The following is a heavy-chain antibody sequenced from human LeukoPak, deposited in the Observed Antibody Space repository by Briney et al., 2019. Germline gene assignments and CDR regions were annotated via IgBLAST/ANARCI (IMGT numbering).Heavy chain of an antibody. D-gene: IGHD6-13*01. Sequence: PSETLSLTCTVSGGSISSSSYYWGWIRQPPGKGLEWIGSIYYSGSTYYNSSLKSRVTISVDTSKNQFSLKLNSVTAADTAVYYCARQVGRGSWSLDSWGQGTLVTVSS. CDR1: GGSISSSSYY. V-gene: IGHV4-39*01. CDR2: IYYSGST. J-gene: IGHJ4*02. CDR3: ARQVGRGSWSLDS.